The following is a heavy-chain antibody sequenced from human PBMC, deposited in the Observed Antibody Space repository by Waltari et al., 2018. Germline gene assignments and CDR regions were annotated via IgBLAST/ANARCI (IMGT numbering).Heavy chain of an antibody. CDR2: ISFDGSK. V-gene: IGHV3-30*01. J-gene: IGHJ4*02. Sequence: QLPLVESGRGVVQPGTSLRLSCAAPGFASNNPIIPGVRQAPGKGLEWVAAISFDGSKYYADSVKGRFTIAGDNSKRTIYLQMNSLTPEDTAVYYCAREGGTSGYSGYFDSWGPGTLVTVSS. D-gene: IGHD2-2*01. CDR3: AREGGTSGYSGYFDS. CDR1: GFASNNPI.